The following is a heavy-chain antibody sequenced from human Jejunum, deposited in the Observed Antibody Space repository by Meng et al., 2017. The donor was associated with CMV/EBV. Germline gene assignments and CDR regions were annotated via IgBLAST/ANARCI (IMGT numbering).Heavy chain of an antibody. D-gene: IGHD1-1*01. Sequence: TLNSYRVSWVRQAPGQGLQWMGRFIPIFDTANYAQNFQGRVTITADKSTNTVYMELSSLRSDDTAVYYCAREAAESNWNAESYLDYWGQGTLVTVSS. CDR2: FIPIFDTA. J-gene: IGHJ4*02. CDR3: AREAAESNWNAESYLDY. CDR1: TLNSYR. V-gene: IGHV1-69*06.